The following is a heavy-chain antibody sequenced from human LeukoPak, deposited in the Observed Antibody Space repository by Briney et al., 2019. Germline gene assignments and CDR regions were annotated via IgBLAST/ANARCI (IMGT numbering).Heavy chain of an antibody. J-gene: IGHJ6*03. CDR3: AREATFSRDPYYYYYMDV. CDR1: GGTFSSYA. D-gene: IGHD3-16*01. V-gene: IGHV1-69*05. Sequence: SVKVSCKASGGTFSSYAIIWVRQAPRHRLEWLGGIIPIFGTANYAQKFQGRSTITTDESTSTAYMELSSMRSEDAAVYYCAREATFSRDPYYYYYMDVWGKGTTVTVSS. CDR2: IIPIFGTA.